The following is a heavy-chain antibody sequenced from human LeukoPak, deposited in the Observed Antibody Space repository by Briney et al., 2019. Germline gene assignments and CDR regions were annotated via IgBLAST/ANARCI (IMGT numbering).Heavy chain of an antibody. CDR3: AKGGDDFWSGYYNHYYYYMDV. CDR1: GFTFSNYW. V-gene: IGHV3-7*03. CDR2: IKEDGSEK. Sequence: GGSLRLSCAASGFTFSNYWMSWVRQAPGKGLEWVANIKEDGSEKYYVDSVKGRFTISRDNSKNTLYLQMNSLRAEDTAVYYCAKGGDDFWSGYYNHYYYYMDVWGKGTTVTVSS. D-gene: IGHD3-3*01. J-gene: IGHJ6*03.